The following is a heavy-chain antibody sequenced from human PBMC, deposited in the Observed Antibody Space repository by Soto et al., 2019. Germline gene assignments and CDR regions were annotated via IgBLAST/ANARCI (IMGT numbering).Heavy chain of an antibody. Sequence: PSETLSLTCTVSGGSISNYYWSRIRQPPGKGLEWIGYIYYSGRTSYNPSLKSRVTISVDTSKNQFSLRLSSVTAADTAVYYCARRINRRWEFRSTPWG. V-gene: IGHV4-59*08. CDR3: ARRINRRWEFRSTP. D-gene: IGHD1-26*01. CDR2: IYYSGRT. J-gene: IGHJ5*02. CDR1: GGSISNYY.